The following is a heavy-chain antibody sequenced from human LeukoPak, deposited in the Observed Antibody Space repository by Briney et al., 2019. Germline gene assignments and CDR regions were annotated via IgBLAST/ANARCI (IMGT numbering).Heavy chain of an antibody. CDR1: GFTFDDYG. D-gene: IGHD3-22*01. Sequence: GGSLRLSCAASGFTFDDYGMTWVRQAPGKGLEWVSGINWIGGSTGYADSVKGRFTISRDNAKNSLYLQMNSLRAEDTALYYCARNRYYYDSPYYMDVWGKGTTVTVSS. CDR2: INWIGGST. J-gene: IGHJ6*03. V-gene: IGHV3-20*04. CDR3: ARNRYYYDSPYYMDV.